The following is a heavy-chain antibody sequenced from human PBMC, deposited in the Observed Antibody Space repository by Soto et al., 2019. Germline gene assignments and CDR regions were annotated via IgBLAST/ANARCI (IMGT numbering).Heavy chain of an antibody. CDR1: GGSISSYY. CDR3: ARPPDGVAGTGDFYY. J-gene: IGHJ4*02. D-gene: IGHD6-19*01. V-gene: IGHV4-59*08. CDR2: IYYSGST. Sequence: QVQLQESGPGLVKPSETLSLTCTVSGGSISSYYWSWIRQPPGKGLEWIGYIYYSGSTNYNPSLTSRVTISVDTSKNQFSLKLSSVTAADTAVYYGARPPDGVAGTGDFYYWGQGTLVTVSS.